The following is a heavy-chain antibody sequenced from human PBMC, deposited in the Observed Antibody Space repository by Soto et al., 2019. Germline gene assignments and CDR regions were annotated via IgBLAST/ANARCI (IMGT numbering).Heavy chain of an antibody. J-gene: IGHJ5*02. V-gene: IGHV4-30-4*01. CDR2: ISYSGTT. Sequence: SETLSLTCTVSGDSISSNNNYWSWFRQPPGEGLEWIGFISYSGTTSYSPSLKSRVAISLDTSKNQFSLSLSSVTAADTAVYYCARGRRYSYGLDPWGQGTLLTVS. CDR1: GDSISSNNNY. CDR3: ARGRRYSYGLDP. D-gene: IGHD5-18*01.